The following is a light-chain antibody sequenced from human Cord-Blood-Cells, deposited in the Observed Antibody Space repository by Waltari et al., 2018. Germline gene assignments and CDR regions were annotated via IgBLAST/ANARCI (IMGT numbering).Light chain of an antibody. CDR3: QQYDNLPLT. CDR1: QDISNY. CDR2: DAS. V-gene: IGKV1-33*01. J-gene: IGKJ4*01. Sequence: DIQMTQSPSSLSASVGDRVTITRQASQDISNYLNWYQQTPGKAHKLLIYDASNLETGVPSRCSGSGSGTDFTFTISSLQPEDSATYYCQQYDNLPLTVGGGTKVEIK.